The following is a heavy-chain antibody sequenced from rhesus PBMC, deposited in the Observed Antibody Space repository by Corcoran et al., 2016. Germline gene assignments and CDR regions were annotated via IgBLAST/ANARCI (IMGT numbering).Heavy chain of an antibody. CDR2: MKNKADGGTA. J-gene: IGHJ5-1*01. Sequence: EVQRVESGGGLVQPGGSLRLSWSASGFTLSHYWMSWVRQAPGKGLEWVGRMKNKADGGTAANGESGKGNFTIFRDDSKNTLYLQMKSLKTEDTAVYYWARDMERFDVWGPGVLVTVSS. D-gene: IGHD1-1*01. CDR1: GFTLSHYW. V-gene: IGHV3-16*01. CDR3: ARDMERFDV.